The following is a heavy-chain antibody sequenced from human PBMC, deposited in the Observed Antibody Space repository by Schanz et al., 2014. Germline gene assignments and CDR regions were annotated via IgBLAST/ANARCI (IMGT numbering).Heavy chain of an antibody. CDR3: ARDRGYCSGGSCLAFDY. Sequence: EVQLVESGGGLVQPGASLRLSCTASGFAFSSYTMNWVRQAPGQGLEWLSYIPTSGSTRHYADSVKGRVTIARDNARNSVSLQRRRLRVEDTAVYYCARDRGYCSGGSCLAFDYWGQGTLVTVSS. J-gene: IGHJ4*02. V-gene: IGHV3-48*01. CDR1: GFAFSSYT. CDR2: IPTSGSTR. D-gene: IGHD2-15*01.